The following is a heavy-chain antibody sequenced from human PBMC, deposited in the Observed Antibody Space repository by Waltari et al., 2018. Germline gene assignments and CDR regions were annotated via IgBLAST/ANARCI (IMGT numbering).Heavy chain of an antibody. J-gene: IGHJ3*02. D-gene: IGHD2-2*01. V-gene: IGHV4-39*01. CDR3: ARVYLVGCALDI. CDR2: IYYSGST. CDR1: GGSISSSSYY. Sequence: QLQLQESGPGLVKPSETLSLTCTVSGGSISSSSYYWGWIRQPPGKGLEWIGSIYYSGSTYYNQSLKRRVTISVDTSKNQFSLKLSAVTAADTAVYDCARVYLVGCALDIWGQGTMVTVSS.